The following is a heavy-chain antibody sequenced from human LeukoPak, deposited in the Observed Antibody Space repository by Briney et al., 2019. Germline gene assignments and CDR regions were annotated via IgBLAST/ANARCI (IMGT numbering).Heavy chain of an antibody. V-gene: IGHV4-4*07. CDR2: IYTRGST. J-gene: IGHJ3*02. CDR3: ARGRYCSADSCSGGDAFDI. Sequence: PSETLSLTCTVSGGSINNYYWSWIRQPAGKGLEWIGRIYTRGSTNYNPSLKSRVTMSVDTSKNQFSLKLSSVTAADTAVYYCARGRYCSADSCSGGDAFDICGQGTMVSVSS. D-gene: IGHD2-15*01. CDR1: GGSINNYY.